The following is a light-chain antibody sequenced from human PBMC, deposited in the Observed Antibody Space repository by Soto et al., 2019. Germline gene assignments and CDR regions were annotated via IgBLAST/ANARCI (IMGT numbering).Light chain of an antibody. CDR2: GTF. CDR1: QSVTSSY. J-gene: IGKJ1*01. CDR3: QQYGTSLWT. V-gene: IGKV3-20*01. Sequence: EIALRQSPGTLSLSPGESATLSCRASQSVTSSYLAWYQQKPGQAPRLLIYGTFNRATGIPDRFSGSGSGTDFTLTISRLEPEDFAVYYCQQYGTSLWTFGQGTKVEVK.